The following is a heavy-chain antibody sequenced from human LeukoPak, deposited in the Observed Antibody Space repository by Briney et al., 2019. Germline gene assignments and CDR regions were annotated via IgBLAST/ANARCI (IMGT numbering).Heavy chain of an antibody. Sequence: PSETLSLTCTVSGGSIGSYYWSWIRQPPGKGLEWIGHISYSGSTNYNPSLKSRVTISVDTSKNQFSLKLCSVTAADTAVHYCAIGGRGYALNWFDPWGQGTLVTVSS. CDR1: GGSIGSYY. CDR3: AIGGRGYALNWFDP. CDR2: ISYSGST. V-gene: IGHV4-59*01. J-gene: IGHJ5*02. D-gene: IGHD5-12*01.